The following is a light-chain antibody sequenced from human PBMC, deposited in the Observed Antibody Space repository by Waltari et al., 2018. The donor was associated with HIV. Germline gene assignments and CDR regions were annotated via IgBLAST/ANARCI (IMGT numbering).Light chain of an antibody. CDR2: CNS. Sequence: QSVLTQPPSVSGAPGQRVTISCTGSSSNIGAGYDVHWYQQLPGTAPKLLISCNSNGPAGVPDRFSGSKSGTSASLAITGLQAEDEADYYCQSYDSSLSVWVFGGGTKLTVL. CDR3: QSYDSSLSVWV. V-gene: IGLV1-40*01. CDR1: SSNIGAGYD. J-gene: IGLJ3*02.